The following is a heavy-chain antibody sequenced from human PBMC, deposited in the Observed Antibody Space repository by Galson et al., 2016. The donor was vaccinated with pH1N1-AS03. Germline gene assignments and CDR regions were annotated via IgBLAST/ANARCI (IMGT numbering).Heavy chain of an antibody. D-gene: IGHD3-3*01. V-gene: IGHV1-69*10. CDR3: ATIFGRLNYAY. Sequence: SVKVSCKASGGTFSSYGISWVRQAPGQGLEWMGSIIPLLDKADYAQRFQGRVTITADESASTVNMELSGLRSEDSAVYCSATIFGRLNYAYWGQGTLVTVSS. CDR1: GGTFSSYG. CDR2: IIPLLDKA. J-gene: IGHJ4*02.